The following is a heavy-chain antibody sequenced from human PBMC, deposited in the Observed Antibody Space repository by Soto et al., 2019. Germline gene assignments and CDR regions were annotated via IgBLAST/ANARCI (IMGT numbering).Heavy chain of an antibody. D-gene: IGHD6-19*01. CDR3: ARIRDSSGWYSWFDP. V-gene: IGHV2-70*01. Sequence: SGPTLVNPTQTLTLTCTFSGFSLSTSGMCVSWIRQPPGKALEWLALIDWDDDKYYSTSLKTRLTISKDTSKNQVVLTMTNMDPVDTATYYCARIRDSSGWYSWFDPWGQGTLVTSPQ. J-gene: IGHJ5*02. CDR1: GFSLSTSGMC. CDR2: IDWDDDK.